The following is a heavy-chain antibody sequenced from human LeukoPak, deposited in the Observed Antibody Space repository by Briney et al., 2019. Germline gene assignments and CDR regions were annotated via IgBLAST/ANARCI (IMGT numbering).Heavy chain of an antibody. J-gene: IGHJ5*02. D-gene: IGHD3-3*01. CDR3: ARLLGIFGVVIKEKSGWFDP. CDR2: IYPGDSDT. V-gene: IGHV5-51*01. CDR1: GSRFTSYW. Sequence: GESLKISWKGSGSRFTSYWIGGVRQMPGKGLEGMGIIYPGDSDTRYSPSFQGQVTISADKSISTAYLQWSSLKASDTAMYYCARLLGIFGVVIKEKSGWFDPWGQGTLVTVSS.